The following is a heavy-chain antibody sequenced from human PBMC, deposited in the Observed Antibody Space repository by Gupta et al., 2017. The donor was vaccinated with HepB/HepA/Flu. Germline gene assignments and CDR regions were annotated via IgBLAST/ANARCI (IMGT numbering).Heavy chain of an antibody. J-gene: IGHJ5*02. V-gene: IGHV4-59*01. CDR1: GGSISGYS. CDR3: ARGHWDSRP. CDR2: FYYSGAT. Sequence: QVQLQESGPGLVKPSETLSLTCTVSGGSISGYSWTWIRQPPGKGLEWIGYFYYSGATNYNPSLKSRVTMSVDTSKNQFSLVLNSVTTADTAFYFCARGHWDSRPWGQGTLVTVSS. D-gene: IGHD7-27*01.